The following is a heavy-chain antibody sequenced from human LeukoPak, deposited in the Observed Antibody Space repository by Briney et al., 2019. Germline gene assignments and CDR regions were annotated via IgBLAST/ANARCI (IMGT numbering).Heavy chain of an antibody. CDR3: ARVGLGYCSSTRCYFDY. CDR2: ISAYNGNT. D-gene: IGHD2-2*01. J-gene: IGHJ4*02. Sequence: GASVKVSCKASGYTFTSYGISWVRQAPGQGLEWMGLISAYNGNTNYAQKLQGRVTMTTDTSTSTAYMELRSLRSDDTAVYYCARVGLGYCSSTRCYFDYWGQGTLVTVSS. V-gene: IGHV1-18*01. CDR1: GYTFTSYG.